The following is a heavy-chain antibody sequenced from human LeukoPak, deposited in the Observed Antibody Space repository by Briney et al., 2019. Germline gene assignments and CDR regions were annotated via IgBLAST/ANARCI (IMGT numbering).Heavy chain of an antibody. V-gene: IGHV1-69*05. CDR1: GGTFSSYA. D-gene: IGHD6-13*01. CDR3: ARDTIDSSSWFNWFDP. J-gene: IGHJ5*02. Sequence: ASVKVSCKASGGTFSSYAISWVRQAPGQGLEWMGRIIPIFGTANYAQKFQGRVTITTDESTSTAYMELSSLRSEDTAVYYCARDTIDSSSWFNWFDPWGQGTLVTVSS. CDR2: IIPIFGTA.